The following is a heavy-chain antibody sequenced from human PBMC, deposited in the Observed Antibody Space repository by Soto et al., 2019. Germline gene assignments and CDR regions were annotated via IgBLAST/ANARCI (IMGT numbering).Heavy chain of an antibody. CDR1: GYSFTCYW. CDR3: ARVYCTNGVCYAYYFDY. J-gene: IGHJ4*02. Sequence: GEALKISCKGSGYSFTCYWIGWVRQMPGKGLEWMGIIYPGDSDTRYSPSFQGQVTISADKSISTAYLQWSSLKASDTAMYYCARVYCTNGVCYAYYFDYWGQGTLVTVSS. D-gene: IGHD2-8*01. CDR2: IYPGDSDT. V-gene: IGHV5-51*01.